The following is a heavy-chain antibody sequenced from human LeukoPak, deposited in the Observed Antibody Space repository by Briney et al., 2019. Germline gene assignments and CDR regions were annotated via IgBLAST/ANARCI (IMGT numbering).Heavy chain of an antibody. V-gene: IGHV3-21*04. CDR1: GFTFSSYN. J-gene: IGHJ6*03. D-gene: IGHD3-22*01. Sequence: GGSLRLSCAASGFTFSSYNMNWVRQAPGKGLEWVASISSSSTYIYYADSVKGRFTISRDNSKNTLYLQMNSLRAEDTAVYYCARKYYYDSSGYYVYYYYYMDVWGKGTTVTISS. CDR3: ARKYYYDSSGYYVYYYYYMDV. CDR2: ISSSSTYI.